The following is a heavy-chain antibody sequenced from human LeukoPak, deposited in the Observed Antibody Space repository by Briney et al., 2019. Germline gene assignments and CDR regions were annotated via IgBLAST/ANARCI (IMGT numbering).Heavy chain of an antibody. CDR3: ARAPAGMDV. D-gene: IGHD1-14*01. J-gene: IGHJ6*02. CDR2: IIPIFDIV. V-gene: IGHV1-69*04. Sequence: SVKVSCKASGGTFNNYAITWVRQAPGQGLEWMGRIIPIFDIVNYTQKFQGRVTITADTITNTAYMELSSLRSEDTAVYFCARAPAGMDVWGQGTTVIVSS. CDR1: GGTFNNYA.